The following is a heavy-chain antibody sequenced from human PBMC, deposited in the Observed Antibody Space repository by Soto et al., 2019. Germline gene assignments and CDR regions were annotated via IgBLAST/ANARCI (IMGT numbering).Heavy chain of an antibody. CDR2: NNEDGTTT. CDR3: ARVRVEDGYGRDAFDI. V-gene: IGHV3-74*03. J-gene: IGHJ3*02. CDR1: GFTLSSRW. Sequence: EVQLVESGGGLVQPGGYLRLSCAASGFTLSSRWMHWVRQGPGKGLLWVTRNNEDGTTTQYADSVKGRFAISRDNAKNTLFLQMNSLRVEDTAVYYFARVRVEDGYGRDAFDIWGQGTMVTVSS. D-gene: IGHD5-12*01.